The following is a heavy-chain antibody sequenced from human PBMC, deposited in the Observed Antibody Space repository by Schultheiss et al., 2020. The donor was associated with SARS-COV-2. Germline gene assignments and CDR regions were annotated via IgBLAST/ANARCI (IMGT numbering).Heavy chain of an antibody. CDR3: ATDLGSSFDS. J-gene: IGHJ4*02. CDR2: IKQDGSEK. D-gene: IGHD3-10*01. Sequence: GGSLRLSCAASGFTFSSYGMNWVRQAPGKGLEWVANIKQDGSEKYYVDSVKGRFTISRDNAKNTLYLQMNSLRAEDTAVYYCATDLGSSFDSWGRGTLVTVSS. CDR1: GFTFSSYG. V-gene: IGHV3-7*04.